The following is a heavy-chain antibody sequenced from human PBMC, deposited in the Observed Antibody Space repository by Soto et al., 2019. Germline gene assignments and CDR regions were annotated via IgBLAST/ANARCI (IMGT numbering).Heavy chain of an antibody. D-gene: IGHD5-12*01. CDR1: GFTFSSYA. J-gene: IGHJ4*02. CDR3: VKSRGGNNFDFFD. V-gene: IGHV3-64D*06. Sequence: GGSVRLSCSASGFTFSSYAMHWVRQAPGKGLEYVSGIRGNGDPPFYADSVKGRFTISRDNSKDTLYLQMSSLSADDTAVYYCVKSRGGNNFDFFDWGQGALVTVSS. CDR2: IRGNGDPP.